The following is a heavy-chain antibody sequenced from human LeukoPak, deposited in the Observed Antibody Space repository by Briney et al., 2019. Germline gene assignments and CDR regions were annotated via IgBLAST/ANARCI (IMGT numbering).Heavy chain of an antibody. D-gene: IGHD2-2*01. Sequence: APVKVSCKASGYTFTSYDIDWVRQATGEGLEWMGWMNPNSGNTGYAQKFQGRVTITRNTSISTAYMELSSLRSEDTAVYYCARGFVVVPGRKNWFDPWGQGTLVTVSS. V-gene: IGHV1-8*03. CDR2: MNPNSGNT. J-gene: IGHJ5*02. CDR3: ARGFVVVPGRKNWFDP. CDR1: GYTFTSYD.